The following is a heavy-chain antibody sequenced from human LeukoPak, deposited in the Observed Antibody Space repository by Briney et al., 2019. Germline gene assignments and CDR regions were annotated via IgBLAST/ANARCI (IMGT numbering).Heavy chain of an antibody. CDR1: GGSISSYY. CDR2: IYTSGST. CDR3: ARDLGYDSSGPYFDAFDI. Sequence: SETLSLTCTVSGGSISSYYWSWIRQPAGKGLEWIGRIYTSGSTNYNPSLKSRVTMSVDTSKNQFSLKLSSVTAADTAVYYCARDLGYDSSGPYFDAFDIWGQGTMVTVSS. D-gene: IGHD3-22*01. J-gene: IGHJ3*02. V-gene: IGHV4-4*07.